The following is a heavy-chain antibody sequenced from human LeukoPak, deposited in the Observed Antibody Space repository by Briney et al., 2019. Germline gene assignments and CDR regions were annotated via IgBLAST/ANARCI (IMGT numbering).Heavy chain of an antibody. CDR3: AKDLPAAYFDY. Sequence: GGSLRLSRAASGFTFSIYAMSWVRQAPGKGLEWVSAISGSGGTAYYADSVKGRFTISRDNSKNTLYLQMNSLRAEDTAVYHCAKDLPAAYFDYWGQGTLVTVSS. J-gene: IGHJ4*02. CDR1: GFTFSIYA. V-gene: IGHV3-23*01. D-gene: IGHD2-2*01. CDR2: ISGSGGTA.